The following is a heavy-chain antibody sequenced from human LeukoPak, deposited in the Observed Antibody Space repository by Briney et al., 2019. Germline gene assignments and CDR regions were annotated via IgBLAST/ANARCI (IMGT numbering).Heavy chain of an antibody. Sequence: GASVKVSCKAAGYTFTGYYIHWVRQAPGQGLEWMGWMNPDSGATNFAQKFQGRFTMTRDTSISTAYMELSGLKSDDTAVYYCARNSGWHYYYMDVWGKGTTVTVSS. CDR2: MNPDSGAT. CDR1: GYTFTGYY. J-gene: IGHJ6*03. D-gene: IGHD5-12*01. V-gene: IGHV1-2*02. CDR3: ARNSGWHYYYMDV.